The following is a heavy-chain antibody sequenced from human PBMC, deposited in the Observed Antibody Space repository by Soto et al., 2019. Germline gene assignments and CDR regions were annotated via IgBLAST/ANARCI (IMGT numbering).Heavy chain of an antibody. CDR2: ISYTGST. D-gene: IGHD6-13*01. Sequence: SETLSLTCTVSGASISSGDYWWGWIRQSPEKGLEWIGYISYTGSTYYNPSLSSRVSISVDTSNNEISVDLNSVTASDSAVYYCTRGVAGGYFDYWGQGILVT. CDR3: TRGVAGGYFDY. J-gene: IGHJ4*02. CDR1: GASISSGDYW. V-gene: IGHV4-30-4*01.